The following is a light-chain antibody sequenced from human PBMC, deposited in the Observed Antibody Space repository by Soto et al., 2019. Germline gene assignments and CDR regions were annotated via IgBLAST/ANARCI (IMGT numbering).Light chain of an antibody. J-gene: IGLJ1*01. V-gene: IGLV1-47*02. CDR1: ISNIGSNP. CDR2: SNN. Sequence: QSVLTQPPAASWTPGQRVTISCSGGISNIGSNPVYWHQHLPGTAPKLLVYSNNQRPSGVPDRFSDSKSGTSAFLAISGLRSEDEADYYCAAWDDRLSAYVFGTGTKVTVL. CDR3: AAWDDRLSAYV.